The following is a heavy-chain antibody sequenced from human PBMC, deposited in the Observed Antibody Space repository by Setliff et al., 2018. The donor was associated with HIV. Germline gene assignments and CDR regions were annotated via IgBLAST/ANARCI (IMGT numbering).Heavy chain of an antibody. J-gene: IGHJ5*02. CDR3: AGWSSWRKYNWFDP. Sequence: SETLSLTCAVYGGSFSDHYWTWIRQPPGKGLEWIGEIKHSGSTNYNPSLKSRITMSVDTSKNQFSLKLSSVTAADTAVYYCAGWSSWRKYNWFDPWGQGTLFTVSS. D-gene: IGHD6-13*01. V-gene: IGHV4-34*10. CDR1: GGSFSDHY. CDR2: IKHSGST.